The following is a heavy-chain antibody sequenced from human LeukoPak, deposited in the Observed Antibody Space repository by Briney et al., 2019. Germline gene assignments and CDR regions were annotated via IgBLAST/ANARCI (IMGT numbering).Heavy chain of an antibody. V-gene: IGHV4-39*01. Sequence: PSETLSLTCTVSGGSISSSSYYWGWIRQPPGKGLEWIGSIYYSGSTYYNPSLKSRVTISVDTSKNQFSLKLSSVTAADTAVYYCARRSWWVSFDYWGQGTLVTVSS. D-gene: IGHD2-15*01. CDR3: ARRSWWVSFDY. J-gene: IGHJ4*02. CDR1: GGSISSSSYY. CDR2: IYYSGST.